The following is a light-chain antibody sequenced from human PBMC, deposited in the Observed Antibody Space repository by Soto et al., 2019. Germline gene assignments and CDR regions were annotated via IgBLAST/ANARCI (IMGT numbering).Light chain of an antibody. CDR3: QQYNSYSWT. V-gene: IGKV1-5*01. Sequence: DIQMTQSPSTLSASVGDRVTITCRASQSISSWLAWYQQKPGKAPKLLIYDASSLESGVPSRFSGSGSGTEFTLTISRLQRDDFATYYCQQYNSYSWTFGQGTKGEIK. CDR1: QSISSW. J-gene: IGKJ1*01. CDR2: DAS.